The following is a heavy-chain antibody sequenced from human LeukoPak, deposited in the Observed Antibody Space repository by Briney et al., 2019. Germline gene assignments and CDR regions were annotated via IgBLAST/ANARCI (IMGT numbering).Heavy chain of an antibody. CDR2: ISAYNGNT. V-gene: IGHV1-18*01. J-gene: IGHJ5*02. CDR1: GYTFTSYD. Sequence: ASVKVSCKASGYTFTSYDINWVRQAPGQGLEWMGWISAYNGNTNYAQKLQGRVTMTTDTSTSTAYMELRSLRSDDTAVYYCARGLWGRYDSSGPTVHWFDPWGQGTLVTVSS. D-gene: IGHD3-22*01. CDR3: ARGLWGRYDSSGPTVHWFDP.